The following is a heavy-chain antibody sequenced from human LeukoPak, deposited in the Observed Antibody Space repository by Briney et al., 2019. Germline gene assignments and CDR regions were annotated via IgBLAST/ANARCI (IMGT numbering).Heavy chain of an antibody. D-gene: IGHD2-21*02. J-gene: IGHJ4*02. CDR1: GFTFTNYA. CDR2: ISYDGTNK. CDR3: ARGFVLGAAKNYFDY. Sequence: GGSLRLSCAASGFTFTNYALHWVRQAPGKGLEWVAVISYDGTNKYYADSVKGRFTISRDNSKNTLSLQVNSLRAEDTALYYCARGFVLGAAKNYFDYWGQGALVTVSS. V-gene: IGHV3-30-3*01.